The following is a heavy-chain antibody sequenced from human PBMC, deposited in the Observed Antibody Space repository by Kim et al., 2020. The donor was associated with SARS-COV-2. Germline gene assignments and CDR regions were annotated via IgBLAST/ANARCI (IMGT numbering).Heavy chain of an antibody. V-gene: IGHV1-8*01. Sequence: KFRGRVTMHRNTSISTAYMELSSLRSGDTAVYYCARCPHCGAGSSYFDYWGQGTLVTVSS. J-gene: IGHJ4*02. CDR3: ARCPHCGAGSSYFDY. D-gene: IGHD3-10*01.